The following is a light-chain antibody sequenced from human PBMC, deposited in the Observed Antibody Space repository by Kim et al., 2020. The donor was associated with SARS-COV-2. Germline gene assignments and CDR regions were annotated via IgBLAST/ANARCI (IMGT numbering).Light chain of an antibody. CDR1: QCIIKY. Sequence: SADVGDRVTLTLRGSQCIIKYLVWSQQKTRKITQLLIYAASTLQSGDPSRFNGSGSGRHFTRTISSPQPEDVATYNCQKYGSGPYTFGQGTTLEI. CDR3: QKYGSGPYT. J-gene: IGKJ2*01. V-gene: IGKV1-27*01. CDR2: AAS.